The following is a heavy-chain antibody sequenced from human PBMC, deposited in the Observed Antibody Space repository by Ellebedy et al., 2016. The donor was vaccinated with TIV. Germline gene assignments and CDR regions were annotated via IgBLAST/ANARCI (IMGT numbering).Heavy chain of an antibody. J-gene: IGHJ6*02. Sequence: ASVKVSXKASGYTFTSYGISWVRQAPGQGLEWMGWISAYNGNTNYAQKLQGRVTMTTDTSTSTAYMELRSLRSDDTAVYYCAREGRKNDILTGTYYCYYGMDVWGQGTTVTVSS. CDR2: ISAYNGNT. CDR3: AREGRKNDILTGTYYCYYGMDV. D-gene: IGHD3-9*01. V-gene: IGHV1-18*01. CDR1: GYTFTSYG.